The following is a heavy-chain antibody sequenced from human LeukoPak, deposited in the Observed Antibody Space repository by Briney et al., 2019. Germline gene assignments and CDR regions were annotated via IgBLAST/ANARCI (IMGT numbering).Heavy chain of an antibody. CDR1: GFTFSSYS. J-gene: IGHJ4*02. Sequence: GGSLRLSCAASGFTFSSYSMNWVRQAPGKGLEWVSYISSSSSTIHYADSVKGRFTISRGNSKNTLFLQMNSLRVEDAAVYYCACPSYCTSTSCYEPPSDYWGQGTLVTVSS. CDR3: ACPSYCTSTSCYEPPSDY. D-gene: IGHD2-2*01. V-gene: IGHV3-48*01. CDR2: ISSSSSTI.